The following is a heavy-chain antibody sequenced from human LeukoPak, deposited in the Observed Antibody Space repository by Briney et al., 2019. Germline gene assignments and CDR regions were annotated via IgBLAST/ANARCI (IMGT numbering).Heavy chain of an antibody. D-gene: IGHD3-10*01. CDR3: TRNPQGFGPDTTDY. Sequence: GGSLRLSCAASGFTFSNYWMSWVRQAPGKGLEWVANIKQDRSEKYYVDSVKGRFTISRDNAKNSLYLQMNSLRAEDTAVYYCTRNPQGFGPDTTDYWGQGTLVTVSS. V-gene: IGHV3-7*01. J-gene: IGHJ4*02. CDR2: IKQDRSEK. CDR1: GFTFSNYW.